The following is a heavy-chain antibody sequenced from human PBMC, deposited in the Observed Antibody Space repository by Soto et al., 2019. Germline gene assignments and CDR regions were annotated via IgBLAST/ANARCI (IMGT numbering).Heavy chain of an antibody. CDR3: ARSIVGATPDYYYYGMDV. Sequence: SGPTLVNPTQTLTLTCTFSGFSLSTSGMRVSWIRQPPGKALEWLARIDWDDDKFYSTSLKTRLTISKDTSKNQVVLTMTNMDPVDTATYYCARSIVGATPDYYYYGMDVWGQGTTVTVSS. J-gene: IGHJ6*02. CDR2: IDWDDDK. V-gene: IGHV2-70*04. CDR1: GFSLSTSGMR. D-gene: IGHD1-26*01.